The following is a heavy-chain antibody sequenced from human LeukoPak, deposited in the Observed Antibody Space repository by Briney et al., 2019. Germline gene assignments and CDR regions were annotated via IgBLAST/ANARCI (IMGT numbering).Heavy chain of an antibody. CDR2: MSYDGNNK. V-gene: IGHV3-30-3*01. CDR3: ASEQGSGSYWD. CDR1: GFTFSTYA. Sequence: GGSLRLSCAAPGFTFSTYAMHWVRQAPGKGLEWVAVMSYDGNNKYYTDSVKGRFTISRDNSKNTLYLQMNSLRAEDTAVYYCASEQGSGSYWDWGQGTLVTVSS. D-gene: IGHD1-26*01. J-gene: IGHJ4*02.